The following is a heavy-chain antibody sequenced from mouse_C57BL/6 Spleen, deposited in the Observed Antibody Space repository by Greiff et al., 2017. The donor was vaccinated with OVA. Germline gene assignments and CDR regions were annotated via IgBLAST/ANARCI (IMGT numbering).Heavy chain of an antibody. V-gene: IGHV1-7*01. CDR2: INPSSGYT. Sequence: QVQLQQSGAELAKPGASVKLSCKASGYTFTSYWLHWVKQRPGQGLEWIGYINPSSGYTKYNQKFKDKATLTAGKSSSTAYMQLSSLTYEDSAVYYCARSGERAYWGQGTLVTVSA. CDR3: ARSGERAY. CDR1: GYTFTSYW. D-gene: IGHD3-1*01. J-gene: IGHJ3*01.